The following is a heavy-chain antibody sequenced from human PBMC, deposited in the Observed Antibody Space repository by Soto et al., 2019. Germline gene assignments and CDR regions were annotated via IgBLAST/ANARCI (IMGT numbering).Heavy chain of an antibody. CDR1: GGSISSRTFW. V-gene: IGHV4-39*01. D-gene: IGHD4-4*01. J-gene: IGHJ4*02. CDR3: ARHPRDDYNFGGSGIFDY. Sequence: QLQLQESGPGLVKPSETLSLTCSVSGGSISSRTFWWAWIRQPPRKGLEWIGDMYYSGSSYSSPSLKCRVTRSVDTSNNQLSLKLNSVTAADTSVYYCARHPRDDYNFGGSGIFDYWGQGTLVTVSS. CDR2: MYYSGSS.